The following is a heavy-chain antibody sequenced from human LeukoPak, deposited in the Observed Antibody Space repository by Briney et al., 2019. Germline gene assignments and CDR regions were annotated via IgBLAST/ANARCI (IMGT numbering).Heavy chain of an antibody. CDR3: ARGNVARYWYFDL. CDR2: IHASGNT. J-gene: IGHJ2*01. CDR1: GGSISTYY. Sequence: SETLSLTCTVSGGSISTYYWSWIRQPAGKALEWIGRIHASGNTNYNPSLKRRVTLSVDTSKNQFSLKLNSVTAADTAVYYCARGNVARYWYFDLWGRGTLVTVSS. V-gene: IGHV4-4*07.